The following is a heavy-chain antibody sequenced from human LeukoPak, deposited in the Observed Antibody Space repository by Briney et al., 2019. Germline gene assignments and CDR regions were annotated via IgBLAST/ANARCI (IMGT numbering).Heavy chain of an antibody. CDR3: ARDYNDFWSGYLYYYYYMDV. D-gene: IGHD3-3*01. J-gene: IGHJ6*03. V-gene: IGHV3-7*01. CDR2: IKQDGSEK. Sequence: PGGSLRLSCEASGFTFSTYWMSWVRQAPGKGLEWVANIKQDGSEKYYVDSVKGRFTISRDNAKNSLYLQMNSLRAEDTAVYYCARDYNDFWSGYLYYYYYMDVWGKGTTVTVSS. CDR1: GFTFSTYW.